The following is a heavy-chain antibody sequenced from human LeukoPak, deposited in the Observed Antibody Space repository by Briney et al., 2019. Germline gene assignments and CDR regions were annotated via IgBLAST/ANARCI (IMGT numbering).Heavy chain of an antibody. CDR2: ISGSGGST. J-gene: IGHJ4*02. CDR1: GFTFSSYA. Sequence: PGASLRLSCAASGFTFSSYAMSWVRQAPGKGLEWVSAISGSGGSTYYADSVKGRSTISRGNSKNTLYLQMNSLRAEDTAVYYCAKDRAVLWFGGQGTLVTVSS. D-gene: IGHD3-10*01. CDR3: AKDRAVLWF. V-gene: IGHV3-23*01.